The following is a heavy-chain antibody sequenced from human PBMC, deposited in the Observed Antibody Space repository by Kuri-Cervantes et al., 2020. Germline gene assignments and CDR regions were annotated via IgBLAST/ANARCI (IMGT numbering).Heavy chain of an antibody. D-gene: IGHD4-17*01. CDR1: GGSFSGYY. CDR2: INHSGST. CDR3: AQRHDYGDYGDAFDI. Sequence: SETLSLTCAVYGGSFSGYYWSWIRQPPGKGLEWIGEINHSGSTNYNPSLKSRVTISVDTSKNQFSLKLSSVTAADTAVYYCAQRHDYGDYGDAFDIWDQGTMVTVSS. V-gene: IGHV4-34*01. J-gene: IGHJ3*02.